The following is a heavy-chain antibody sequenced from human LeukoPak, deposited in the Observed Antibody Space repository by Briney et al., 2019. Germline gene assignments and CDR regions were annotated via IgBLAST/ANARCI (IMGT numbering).Heavy chain of an antibody. D-gene: IGHD3-22*01. Sequence: GESLKISCKGSGYSFTSYWIGWVRQMPGKGLEWMGIIYPGDSDTRYSPSFQGQVTISADKSISTAYLQWSSLKASDTAMYYCARLPHYYDSSGYRYFDYWGQGTLATVSS. V-gene: IGHV5-51*01. J-gene: IGHJ4*02. CDR3: ARLPHYYDSSGYRYFDY. CDR1: GYSFTSYW. CDR2: IYPGDSDT.